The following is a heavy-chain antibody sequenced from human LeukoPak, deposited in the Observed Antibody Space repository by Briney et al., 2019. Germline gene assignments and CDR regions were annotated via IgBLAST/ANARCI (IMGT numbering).Heavy chain of an antibody. J-gene: IGHJ6*02. D-gene: IGHD4-17*01. Sequence: PGRSLRLSCAASGFTFSSYAMSWVRQAPGKGLEWVSAISGSGGSTYYADSVKGRFTISRDNSKNTLYLQMNSLRAEDTAVYYCAKPAVTTYPFIDGMDVWGQGTTVTVSS. CDR3: AKPAVTTYPFIDGMDV. CDR2: ISGSGGST. V-gene: IGHV3-23*01. CDR1: GFTFSSYA.